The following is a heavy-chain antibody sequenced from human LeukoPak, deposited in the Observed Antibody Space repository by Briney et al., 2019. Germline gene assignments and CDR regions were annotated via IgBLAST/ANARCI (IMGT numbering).Heavy chain of an antibody. J-gene: IGHJ4*02. CDR1: GGSISSGGYS. Sequence: SETLSLTCAVSGGSISSGGYSWSWIRQPPGKGLEWIGYIYHSGSTYYNPSLKSRVTISVDRSKNQFSLKLSSVTAADTAVYYCASSGDAYLDYWGQGTLVTVSS. CDR2: IYHSGST. D-gene: IGHD4-17*01. CDR3: ASSGDAYLDY. V-gene: IGHV4-30-2*01.